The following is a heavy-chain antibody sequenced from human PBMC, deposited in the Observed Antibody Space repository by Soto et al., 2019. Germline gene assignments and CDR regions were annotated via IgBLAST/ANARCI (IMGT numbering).Heavy chain of an antibody. CDR3: ARDYPYGDTGYYYMDV. D-gene: IGHD4-17*01. V-gene: IGHV4-31*03. CDR2: IYYSGST. Sequence: PSETLSLTCTVSGGSISSGGYYWSWIRQHPGKGLEWIGYIYYSGSTYYNPSLKSRVTISVDTSKNQFSLKLSSVTAADTAVYYCARDYPYGDTGYYYMDVWGKGTTVTVSS. CDR1: GGSISSGGYY. J-gene: IGHJ6*03.